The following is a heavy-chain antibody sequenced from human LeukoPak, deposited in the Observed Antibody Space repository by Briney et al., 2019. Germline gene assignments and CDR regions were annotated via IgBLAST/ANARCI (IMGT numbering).Heavy chain of an antibody. Sequence: GESLQISCKGSGYIFTSYLIGWVRQMPGKGLEWMGIIYPGDSDTRYSPSFQGQVTISADKSISTAYLQWSSLKASDTAMYYCATRLGRDGYNIDYWGQGTLVTVSS. CDR2: IYPGDSDT. V-gene: IGHV5-51*01. CDR1: GYIFTSYL. CDR3: ATRLGRDGYNIDY. D-gene: IGHD5-24*01. J-gene: IGHJ4*02.